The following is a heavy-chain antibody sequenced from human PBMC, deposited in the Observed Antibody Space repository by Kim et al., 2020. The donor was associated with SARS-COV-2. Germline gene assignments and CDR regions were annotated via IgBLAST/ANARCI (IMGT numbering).Heavy chain of an antibody. CDR3: VRARYVVIVPAAGYAFDI. D-gene: IGHD2-2*01. Sequence: KGRFTISRDNSKNTLYLQMNSLRAEDTAVYYCVRARYVVIVPAAGYAFDIWGQGTMVTVSS. V-gene: IGHV3-30*07. J-gene: IGHJ3*02.